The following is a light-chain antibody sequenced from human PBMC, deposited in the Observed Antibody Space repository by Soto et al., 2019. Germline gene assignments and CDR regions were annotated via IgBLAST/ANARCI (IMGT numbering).Light chain of an antibody. J-gene: IGKJ1*01. CDR2: DAS. Sequence: DIQMTQSPSTLSASVGDRVTITCRASQSISSWLAWYQQKPGKAPNLLIFDASSLESGVPSRFSGSGSGTEFTLTISSLRPDDFATYYCQHYNSYSITFGQGTKVDIK. V-gene: IGKV1-5*01. CDR3: QHYNSYSIT. CDR1: QSISSW.